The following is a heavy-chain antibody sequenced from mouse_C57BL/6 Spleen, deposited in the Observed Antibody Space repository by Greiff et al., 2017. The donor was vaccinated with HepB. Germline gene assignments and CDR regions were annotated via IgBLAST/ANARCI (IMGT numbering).Heavy chain of an antibody. J-gene: IGHJ2*01. V-gene: IGHV1-64*01. CDR3: ARSDDVVPGSY. Sequence: VQLQQSGAELVKPGASVKLSCKASGYIFTSYWMHWVKQRPGQGLEWIGMIHPNSGSTNYNEKFKSKATLTVAKSSSTAYMQLSSLTSEDSAVYYCARSDDVVPGSYWGQGTTLTVSS. CDR1: GYIFTSYW. D-gene: IGHD2-3*01. CDR2: IHPNSGST.